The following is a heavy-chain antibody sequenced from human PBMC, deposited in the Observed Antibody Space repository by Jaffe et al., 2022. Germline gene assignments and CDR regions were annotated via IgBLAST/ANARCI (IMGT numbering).Heavy chain of an antibody. CDR1: GYSISSGYY. J-gene: IGHJ5*02. V-gene: IGHV4-38-2*01. D-gene: IGHD3-10*01. CDR2: IYHSGST. Sequence: QVQLQESGPGLVKPSETLSLTCAVSGYSISSGYYWGWIRQPPGKGLEWIGSIYHSGSTYYNPSLKSRVTISVDTSKNQFSLKLSSVTAADTAVYYCARQITMVRGVIIAAGPTGRGYWFDPWGQGTLVTVSS. CDR3: ARQITMVRGVIIAAGPTGRGYWFDP.